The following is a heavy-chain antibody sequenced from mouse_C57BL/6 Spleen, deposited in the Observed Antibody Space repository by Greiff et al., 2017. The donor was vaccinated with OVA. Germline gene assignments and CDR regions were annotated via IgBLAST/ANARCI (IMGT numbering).Heavy chain of an antibody. CDR1: GFTFSDYY. Sequence: DVKLQESGGGLVQPGGSLKLSCAASGFTFSDYYMYWVRQTPEKRLEWVAYISNGGGSTYYPDTVKGRFTISRDNAKNTLYLQMSRLKSEDTAMYYCARGIYDYDEAMDYWGQGTSVTVSS. D-gene: IGHD2-4*01. CDR3: ARGIYDYDEAMDY. CDR2: ISNGGGST. V-gene: IGHV5-12*01. J-gene: IGHJ4*01.